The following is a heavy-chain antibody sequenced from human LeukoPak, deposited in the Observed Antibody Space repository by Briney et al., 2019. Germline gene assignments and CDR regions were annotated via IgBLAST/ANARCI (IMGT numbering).Heavy chain of an antibody. CDR1: GFPFSDFN. CDR3: AREGGVYYGSGSYNY. Sequence: PGGSLRLSCAASGFPFSDFNMKWVRQAPGKGLEWVANIKQDGSEKYYVDSVKGRFTISRDNAKNSLYLQMNSLRAEDTAVYYCAREGGVYYGSGSYNYWGQGTLDTVSS. J-gene: IGHJ4*02. V-gene: IGHV3-7*01. D-gene: IGHD3-10*01. CDR2: IKQDGSEK.